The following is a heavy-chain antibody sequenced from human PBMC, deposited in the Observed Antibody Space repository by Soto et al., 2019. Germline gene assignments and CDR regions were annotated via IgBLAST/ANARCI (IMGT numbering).Heavy chain of an antibody. V-gene: IGHV3-30*03. D-gene: IGHD3-22*01. J-gene: IGHJ4*02. Sequence: GGSLRLSCAASGFTFSSYGMHWVRQAPGKGLEWVAVISYDGSNKYYADSVKGRFTISRDNSKNTLYLQMNSLRADDTAVYYCARDQLRPGILYSLGVLLPEYGLWGQGTLVTVSS. CDR3: ARDQLRPGILYSLGVLLPEYGL. CDR1: GFTFSSYG. CDR2: ISYDGSNK.